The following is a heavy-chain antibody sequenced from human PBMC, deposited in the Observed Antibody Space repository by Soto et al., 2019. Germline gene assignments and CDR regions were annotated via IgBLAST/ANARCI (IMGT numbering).Heavy chain of an antibody. D-gene: IGHD2-8*01. CDR3: ARDPGRMMNALRYCDGRDV. CDR2: IYHRGGT. V-gene: IGHV4-31*02. Sequence: QVQLQESGPGLVKPSETLSFTCNVSGGSISSGGYYWSWIRQLPGKGLEWIGYIYHRGGTYYNPARKRRITIAVDTSKSQFSLKMASVTAADTAVYFCARDPGRMMNALRYCDGRDVWGQGTTVTVSS. J-gene: IGHJ6*02. CDR1: GGSISSGGYY.